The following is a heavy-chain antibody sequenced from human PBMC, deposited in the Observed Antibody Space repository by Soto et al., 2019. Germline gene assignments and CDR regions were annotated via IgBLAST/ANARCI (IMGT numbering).Heavy chain of an antibody. V-gene: IGHV3-30-3*01. CDR3: SRDEFYY. J-gene: IGHJ4*02. CDR1: GFTFSSYA. CDR2: ISYDGSNK. Sequence: GGSLRLSCAASGFTFSSYAMHWVRQAPGKGLEWVAVISYDGSNKYYADSVKGRFTISRDNSKNTLYLQMNSLRAEYTAGYYGSRDEFYYSGQGTLVTGSA.